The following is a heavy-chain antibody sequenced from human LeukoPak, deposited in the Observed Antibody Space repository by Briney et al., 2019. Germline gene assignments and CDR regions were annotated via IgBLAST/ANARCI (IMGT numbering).Heavy chain of an antibody. CDR1: GFTFSSYA. CDR3: ARDGYYGSGSYYNVPTLYFDY. CDR2: ISYDGSNK. D-gene: IGHD3-10*01. V-gene: IGHV3-30*04. J-gene: IGHJ4*02. Sequence: GGSLRLSCAASGFTFSSYAMHWVRQAPGKGLEWVAVISYDGSNKYYADSVKGRFTISRDNSKNTLYLPMNSLRAEDTAVYYCARDGYYGSGSYYNVPTLYFDYWGQGTLVTVSS.